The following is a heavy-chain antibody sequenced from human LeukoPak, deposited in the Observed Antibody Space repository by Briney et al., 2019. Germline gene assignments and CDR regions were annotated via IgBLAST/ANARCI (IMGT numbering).Heavy chain of an antibody. CDR1: GGSFSGYY. Sequence: PSETLSLTCAVYGGSFSGYYWSWIRQPPAKGLEGIGEINHSGSTNYNPSLKSRVTISVDTSKNQFSLKMSSVTAADKAVYYCASSIGLHIVVVPAAIFDYWGQGTLVTVSS. V-gene: IGHV4-34*01. J-gene: IGHJ4*02. CDR3: ASSIGLHIVVVPAAIFDY. D-gene: IGHD2-2*01. CDR2: INHSGST.